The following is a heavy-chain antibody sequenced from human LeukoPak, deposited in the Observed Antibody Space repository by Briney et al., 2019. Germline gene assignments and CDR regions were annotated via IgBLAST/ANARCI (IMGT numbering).Heavy chain of an antibody. V-gene: IGHV3-33*06. CDR1: GFTFSSYG. J-gene: IGHJ4*02. Sequence: PGGSLRLSCAASGFTFSSYGMHWVRQAPGKGLEWVAVIWYDGSNKYYADSVKGRFTISRDNSKNTLYLQMNSLRAEDTAVYYCAKTLHYGHYGKFDYWGQGTLVTVSS. D-gene: IGHD4-17*01. CDR3: AKTLHYGHYGKFDY. CDR2: IWYDGSNK.